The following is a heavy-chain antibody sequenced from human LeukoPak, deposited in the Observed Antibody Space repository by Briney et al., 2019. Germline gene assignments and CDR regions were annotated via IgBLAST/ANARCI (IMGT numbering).Heavy chain of an antibody. D-gene: IGHD5-24*01. V-gene: IGHV1-2*04. J-gene: IGHJ4*02. CDR1: GYTFTSYA. CDR3: ARDRYGDGFAHLDY. Sequence: ASVKVSCKASGYTFTSYAIHWVRQAPGQGLEWMGWITPSGGTNYPQKFQGWVAITWDTSITTAYMDLSRLTSDDTAVYYCARDRYGDGFAHLDYWGQGALVTVSS. CDR2: ITPSGGT.